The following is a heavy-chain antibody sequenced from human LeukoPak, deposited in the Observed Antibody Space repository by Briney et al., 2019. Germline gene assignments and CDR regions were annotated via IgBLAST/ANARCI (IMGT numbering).Heavy chain of an antibody. J-gene: IGHJ5*02. Sequence: KPSETLSLTCAVSGGSISSGGYSWSWIRQPPGKGLEWIGYIYHSGSTYYNPSLKSRVTISVDTSKNQFSLKLSSVTAADTAVYYCARQNYDILTGYHNWFDPWGQGTLVTVSS. V-gene: IGHV4-30-2*02. CDR3: ARQNYDILTGYHNWFDP. CDR1: GGSISSGGYS. CDR2: IYHSGST. D-gene: IGHD3-9*01.